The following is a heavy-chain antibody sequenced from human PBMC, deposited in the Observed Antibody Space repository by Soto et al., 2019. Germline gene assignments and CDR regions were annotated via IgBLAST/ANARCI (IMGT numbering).Heavy chain of an antibody. Sequence: QVQLQESGPGLVKPSGTLSLTCAVSGGSISSSNWWSWVRQPPGKGLEWIGEIYHSGSTNYNPSLKSRVTISVDKSKNQFALKLSSVTAADTAVYYCASRLDHYCSGGSCYDQIDYWGQGTLVTVSS. V-gene: IGHV4-4*02. CDR3: ASRLDHYCSGGSCYDQIDY. CDR1: GGSISSSNW. CDR2: IYHSGST. J-gene: IGHJ4*02. D-gene: IGHD2-15*01.